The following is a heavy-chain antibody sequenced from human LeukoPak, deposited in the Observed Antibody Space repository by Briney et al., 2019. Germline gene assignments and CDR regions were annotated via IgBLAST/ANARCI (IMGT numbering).Heavy chain of an antibody. CDR2: ISSSSSYI. CDR3: ARDGGPAYSSSWYLY. Sequence: GGSLRLSCAASGFTFSSYSMNWVRQAPGKVLEWVSSISSSSSYIYYADSVKGRFTISRDNAKNSLYLQMNSLRAEDTAVYYCARDGGPAYSSSWYLYWGQGTLVTVSS. CDR1: GFTFSSYS. D-gene: IGHD6-13*01. J-gene: IGHJ4*02. V-gene: IGHV3-21*01.